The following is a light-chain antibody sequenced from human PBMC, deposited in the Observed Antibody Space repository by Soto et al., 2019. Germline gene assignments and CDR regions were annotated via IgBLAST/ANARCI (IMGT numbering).Light chain of an antibody. J-gene: IGKJ1*01. CDR2: GAS. CDR1: QSVSNNY. V-gene: IGKV3-20*01. CDR3: QRYDAGLWT. Sequence: EIVLTQSPGTLSLSPGERATLSCRASQSVSNNYLAWYQQKPGQAPRLLIYGASNRATGIPDRFSGSGSGTDFTLTISKLEPEDFAVYYCQRYDAGLWTFGHGTKVDIK.